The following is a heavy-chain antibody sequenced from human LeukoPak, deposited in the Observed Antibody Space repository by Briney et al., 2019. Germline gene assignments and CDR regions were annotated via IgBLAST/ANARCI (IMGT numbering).Heavy chain of an antibody. V-gene: IGHV3-15*04. D-gene: IGHD3-10*01. Sequence: GGSLRLSCVDSGFTFTNAWMSWVRQAPGKGLEWIGRIESKTDGETTNYAEPVRGRFTISRDDSKSAVYLQMNSLKIEDTAVYYCTTDLGTYYHGSQRLIPIDYWGQGTLVTVSS. CDR1: GFTFTNAW. J-gene: IGHJ4*02. CDR3: TTDLGTYYHGSQRLIPIDY. CDR2: IESKTDGETT.